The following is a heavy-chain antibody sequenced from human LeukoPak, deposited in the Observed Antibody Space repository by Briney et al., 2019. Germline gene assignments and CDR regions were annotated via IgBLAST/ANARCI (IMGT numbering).Heavy chain of an antibody. V-gene: IGHV3-23*01. CDR2: ICGSGGST. D-gene: IGHD2-21*01. CDR1: GFTFSSYA. CDR3: AKDGFLLWRGAFDI. J-gene: IGHJ3*02. Sequence: GGSLRLSCAASGFTFSSYAMSWVPQAPGKGLEWVSAICGSGGSTYYTDSVKGRFTISRDNSKNTLWLQMNSLSAEDTAVYYCAKDGFLLWRGAFDIWGQGTMVTVSS.